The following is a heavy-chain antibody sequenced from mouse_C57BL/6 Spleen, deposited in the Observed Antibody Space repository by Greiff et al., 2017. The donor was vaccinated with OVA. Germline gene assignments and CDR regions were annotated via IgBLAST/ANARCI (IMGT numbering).Heavy chain of an antibody. CDR2: IDPETGGP. CDR1: GYTFTDYE. D-gene: IGHD4-1*01. CDR3: TRWDWDDYYLDY. Sequence: VQLQQSGAELVRPGASVTLSCKASGYTFTDYEMHWVKQTPVHGLEWIGAIDPETGGPAYNQKFKGKAILTADKSSSTAYMELRSLTSEDSAVYYCTRWDWDDYYLDYWGQGTTLTVSS. J-gene: IGHJ2*01. V-gene: IGHV1-15*01.